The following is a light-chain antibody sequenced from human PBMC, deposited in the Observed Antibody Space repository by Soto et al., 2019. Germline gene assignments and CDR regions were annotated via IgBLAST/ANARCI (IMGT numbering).Light chain of an antibody. V-gene: IGLV2-11*01. CDR3: CSYAGSYTP. CDR2: DVS. J-gene: IGLJ2*01. CDR1: SSEVGGYNY. Sequence: QSALTQPRSVSGSPGQSVTISCTGTSSEVGGYNYVSWYQQHPGKAPKLMIYDVSKRPSGVPDRFSGSKSGNTASLTISGLQAEDEADYYCCSYAGSYTPFGGGTKLTLL.